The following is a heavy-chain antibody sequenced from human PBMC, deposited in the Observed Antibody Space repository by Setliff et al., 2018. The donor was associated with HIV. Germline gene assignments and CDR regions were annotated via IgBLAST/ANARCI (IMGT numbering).Heavy chain of an antibody. CDR2: IYYNGNA. V-gene: IGHV4-38-2*02. D-gene: IGHD2-2*01. CDR1: GYSISSDYY. Sequence: SETLSLTCTVSGYSISSDYYWTWIRQAPGKGLEWVGYIYYNGNAHYNPSLKSRVTISLDTSKNQFSLKLTSVTAADTAVYYCARGGTSSNWFGPWGQGTLVTVSS. J-gene: IGHJ5*02. CDR3: ARGGTSSNWFGP.